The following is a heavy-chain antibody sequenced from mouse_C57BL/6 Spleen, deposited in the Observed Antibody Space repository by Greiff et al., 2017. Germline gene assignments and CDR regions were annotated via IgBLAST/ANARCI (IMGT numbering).Heavy chain of an antibody. CDR3: TRNAGSSLPFDY. Sequence: QVQLKESGAELVRPGASVTLSCKASGYTFTDYEMHWVKQTPVHGLEWIGAIDPETGGTAYNQKFKGKAILTADKSSSTAYMELRSLTSEDSAVYYCTRNAGSSLPFDYWGQGTTLTVSS. J-gene: IGHJ2*01. CDR1: GYTFTDYE. D-gene: IGHD1-1*01. V-gene: IGHV1-15*01. CDR2: IDPETGGT.